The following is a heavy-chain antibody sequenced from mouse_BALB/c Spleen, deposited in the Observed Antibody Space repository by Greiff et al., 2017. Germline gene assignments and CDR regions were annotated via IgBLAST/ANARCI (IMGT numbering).Heavy chain of an antibody. CDR1: GYTFTSYV. V-gene: IGHV1-14*01. CDR2: INPYNDGT. Sequence: VQLQQSGSELVKPGASVKMPCKASGYTFTSYVMHWVKQKPGQGLEWIGYINPYNDGTKYNEKFKGKATLTSDKSSSTAYMELSSLTSEDTAVYYCARLAEVPYYFDYWGQGTTLTVSS. D-gene: IGHD5-1*01. CDR3: ARLAEVPYYFDY. J-gene: IGHJ2*01.